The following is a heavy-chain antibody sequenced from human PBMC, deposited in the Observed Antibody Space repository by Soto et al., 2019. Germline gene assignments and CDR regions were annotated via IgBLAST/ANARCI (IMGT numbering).Heavy chain of an antibody. Sequence: QVQLQQWGAGLLKPSETLSLTCAVSGGSLSDYYWPWIRQSPGKGLEWIGEIHPSGSTYYNPSLRRRVTKSADTPKNQFSLKLTSLTAADTAIYYCARGRDEYKLGNVWGHGTTVTVSS. CDR1: GGSLSDYY. J-gene: IGHJ6*02. V-gene: IGHV4-34*01. CDR3: ARGRDEYKLGNV. D-gene: IGHD1-1*01. CDR2: IHPSGST.